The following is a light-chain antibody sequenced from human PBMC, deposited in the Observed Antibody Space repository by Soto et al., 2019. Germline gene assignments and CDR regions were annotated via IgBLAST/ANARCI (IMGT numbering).Light chain of an antibody. Sequence: EIVLTQSPGTLSLSPGERATLSCRASQSVSSAYLAWYQQKPGQAPRLLIYGAFSRATGIPDRFSGYGSGTDFTLTITRLEPEDFAVYYCQQYCTSFTFGQGTKLQIK. CDR2: GAF. J-gene: IGKJ2*01. CDR1: QSVSSAY. V-gene: IGKV3-20*01. CDR3: QQYCTSFT.